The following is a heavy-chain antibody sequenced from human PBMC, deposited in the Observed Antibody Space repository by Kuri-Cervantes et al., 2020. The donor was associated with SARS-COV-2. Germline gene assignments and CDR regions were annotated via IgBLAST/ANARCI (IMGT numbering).Heavy chain of an antibody. J-gene: IGHJ5*02. CDR2: IYSGGST. CDR1: GFTVSSNY. Sequence: GESLKISCAASGFTVSSNYMSWVRQAPGKGLEWVSVIYSGGSTYYADSVKGRFTISRDNSKNTLYLQMNSLRAEDTAVYYCARERGLRGWFDPWGQGTLSPSPQ. V-gene: IGHV3-53*01. CDR3: ARERGLRGWFDP.